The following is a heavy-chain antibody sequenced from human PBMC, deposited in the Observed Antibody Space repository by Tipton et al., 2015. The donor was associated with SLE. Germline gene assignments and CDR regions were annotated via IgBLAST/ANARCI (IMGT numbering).Heavy chain of an antibody. CDR2: IYYSGST. CDR1: GGSISSYY. Sequence: TLSLTCTVSGGSISSYYWSWIRQPPGKGLEWIGFIYYSGSTNYNPSLKSRVTISVDTSKSQFSLKLSSVTAADTAVYYCARGSGEGDWFDPCGQGTLVTVSS. J-gene: IGHJ5*02. V-gene: IGHV4-59*01. D-gene: IGHD1-26*01. CDR3: ARGSGEGDWFDP.